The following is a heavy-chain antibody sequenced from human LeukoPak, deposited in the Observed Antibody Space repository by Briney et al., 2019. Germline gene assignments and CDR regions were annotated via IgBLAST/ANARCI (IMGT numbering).Heavy chain of an antibody. CDR3: ARVGHDYGDLDY. D-gene: IGHD4-17*01. V-gene: IGHV3-30*14. J-gene: IGHJ4*02. CDR2: ISYDGSNK. CDR1: GFTFSSYA. Sequence: GGSLRLSCAASGFTFSSYAMHWVRQAPGKGLEWVAVISYDGSNKYYADSVKGRFTISRDNSKNTLYLQMNSLRAEDTAVYYCARVGHDYGDLDYWGQGTLVTVSS.